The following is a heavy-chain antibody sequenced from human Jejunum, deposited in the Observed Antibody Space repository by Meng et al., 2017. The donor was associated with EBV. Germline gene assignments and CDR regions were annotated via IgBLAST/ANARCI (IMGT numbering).Heavy chain of an antibody. CDR3: SGDIRSEWEFNY. CDR1: GFSFVTAW. Sequence: HLVASGGGLVESGGSLRLPCAASGFSFVTAWMSWVRQAPGKGLEWVGRIKSKIDGETTDYAAPVKGRFTISRDDSKNILYLQMNSLQKEDTAMYYCSGDIRSEWEFNYWGQGTLVTVSS. V-gene: IGHV3-15*01. D-gene: IGHD1-26*01. J-gene: IGHJ4*02. CDR2: IKSKIDGETT.